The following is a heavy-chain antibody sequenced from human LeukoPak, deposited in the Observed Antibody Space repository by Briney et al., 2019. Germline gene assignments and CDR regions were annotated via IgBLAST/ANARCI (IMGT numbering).Heavy chain of an antibody. CDR1: GGSISSSSYY. D-gene: IGHD6-13*01. V-gene: IGHV4-39*01. J-gene: IGHJ4*02. CDR3: ARTSGSRYAYDDY. Sequence: SETLSLTCTVSGGSISSSSYYWGWVRQPRGKGLEYIGTIFYVGDTYYNPSLESRLTISVDTSKNQFSLKLRSVTAADSAVYYCARTSGSRYAYDDYWGQGTLVTVSS. CDR2: IFYVGDT.